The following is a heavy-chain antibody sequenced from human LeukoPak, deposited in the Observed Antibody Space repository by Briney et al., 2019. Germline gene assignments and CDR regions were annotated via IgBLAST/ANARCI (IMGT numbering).Heavy chain of an antibody. CDR1: GGSFSGYY. CDR3: ARSITIFGVVILDY. J-gene: IGHJ4*02. D-gene: IGHD3-3*01. V-gene: IGHV4-34*01. CDR2: INHSGST. Sequence: PSETLSLTCAVYGGSFSGYYWSWIRQPPGKGLEWIGEINHSGSTNYNPSLKSRVTISVDTSKNQFSLKLSSVTAADTAVYYCARSITIFGVVILDYWGQGTLVTVSS.